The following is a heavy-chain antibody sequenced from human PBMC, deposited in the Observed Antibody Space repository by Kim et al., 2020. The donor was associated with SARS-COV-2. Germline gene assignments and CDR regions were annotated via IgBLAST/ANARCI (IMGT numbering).Heavy chain of an antibody. D-gene: IGHD1-26*01. CDR2: GTA. Sequence: GTANYAQKFQGRVTITADESTSTAYMELSSLRSEDTAVYYCAREGSGSYHWGQGTLVTVSS. V-gene: IGHV1-69*01. J-gene: IGHJ4*02. CDR3: AREGSGSYH.